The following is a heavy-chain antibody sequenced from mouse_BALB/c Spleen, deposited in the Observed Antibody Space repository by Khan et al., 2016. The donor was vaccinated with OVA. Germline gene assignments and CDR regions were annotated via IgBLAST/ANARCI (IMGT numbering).Heavy chain of an antibody. CDR1: GYSFTGYF. Sequence: EVQLQESGPELVKPGASVKISCKASGYSFTGYFMNWVMQSHGKSLEWIGRINPHIGETFYNKNFKDKATLTVDESSSTDHMDRRILSSEASAVYYCARKNVSDFDYWGQGTTLTVSS. CDR3: ARKNVSDFDY. J-gene: IGHJ2*01. V-gene: IGHV1-20*02. CDR2: INPHIGET.